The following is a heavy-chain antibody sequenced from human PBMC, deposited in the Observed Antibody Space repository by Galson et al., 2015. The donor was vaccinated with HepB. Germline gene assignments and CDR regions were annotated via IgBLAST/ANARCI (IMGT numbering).Heavy chain of an antibody. Sequence: SVKVSCKASGYTFTGYYMHWVRQAPGQGLEWMGRINPNSGGTNYAQKFRGRVTMTRDTSISTAYMALSRLRSDDTAVYYCAKPRSPRTVSNLGSDAFDIWGQGTMVTVSS. CDR1: GYTFTGYY. J-gene: IGHJ3*02. D-gene: IGHD4-17*01. CDR2: INPNSGGT. CDR3: AKPRSPRTVSNLGSDAFDI. V-gene: IGHV1-2*06.